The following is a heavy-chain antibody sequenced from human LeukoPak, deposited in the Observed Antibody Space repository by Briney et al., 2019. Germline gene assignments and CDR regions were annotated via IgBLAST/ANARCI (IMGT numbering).Heavy chain of an antibody. CDR3: ARGSTQKWDL. Sequence: SETLSLTCVVYGGSFSGYYWSWIRQPPVKGLEFIGEINHSGGTNYSPSLKSRVTISLDTSKNQFSLKLSSVTAADTSVYYCARGSTQKWDLWGQGTLVTVSS. J-gene: IGHJ4*02. D-gene: IGHD1-26*01. CDR1: GGSFSGYY. CDR2: INHSGGT. V-gene: IGHV4-34*01.